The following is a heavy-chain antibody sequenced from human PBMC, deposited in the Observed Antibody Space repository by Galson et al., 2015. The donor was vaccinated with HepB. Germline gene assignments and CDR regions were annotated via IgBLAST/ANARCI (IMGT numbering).Heavy chain of an antibody. Sequence: SVKVSCKASGYTFTSYAMNWVRQAPGQGLEWMGWINTNTGNPTYAQGFTGRFVFSLDTSVSTAYLQISSLKAEDTAVYYCARDRGYYYGSGSYYNQYSYYYYGMDVWGQGTTVTVSS. CDR1: GYTFTSYA. J-gene: IGHJ6*02. V-gene: IGHV7-4-1*02. D-gene: IGHD3-10*01. CDR3: ARDRGYYYGSGSYYNQYSYYYYGMDV. CDR2: INTNTGNP.